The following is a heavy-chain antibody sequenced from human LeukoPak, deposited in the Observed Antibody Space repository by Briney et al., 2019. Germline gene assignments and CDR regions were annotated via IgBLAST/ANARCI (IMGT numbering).Heavy chain of an antibody. CDR1: GFTFSSYG. CDR2: IRSDGSNK. D-gene: IGHD5-18*01. Sequence: PGGSLRLSCAASGFTFSSYGMHWVRQAPGKGLEWVAFIRSDGSNKYYADSVKGRFTISRDNSKNTLYLQMNSLRAEDTAVYYCARDTASAGAIDYWGQGTLVTVSS. V-gene: IGHV3-30*02. J-gene: IGHJ4*02. CDR3: ARDTASAGAIDY.